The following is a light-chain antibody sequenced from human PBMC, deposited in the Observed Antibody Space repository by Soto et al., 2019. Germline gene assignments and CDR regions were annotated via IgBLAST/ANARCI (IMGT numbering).Light chain of an antibody. CDR1: QSVSSSY. CDR2: GAS. CDR3: QHYWSSLFT. V-gene: IGKV3-20*01. J-gene: IGKJ3*01. Sequence: EIVLTQSPGTLSLSPGERATLSCRASQSVSSSYLAWYQQKPGQAPRLLIYGASSRATGIPDRFSGSGSGTDFTLTISRLEPEDFAVYYCQHYWSSLFTVGPGTKVDIK.